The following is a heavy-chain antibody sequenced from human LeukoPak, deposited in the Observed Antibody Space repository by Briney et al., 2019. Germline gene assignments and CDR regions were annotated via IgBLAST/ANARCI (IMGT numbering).Heavy chain of an antibody. J-gene: IGHJ5*02. D-gene: IGHD3-10*01. CDR3: ARDLGGYYGSASFSSGWLDP. V-gene: IGHV3-30-3*01. Sequence: QTGGSLRLSCAASGSTFRSYGMHWVRQAPGKGLEWVAVISDDGDNKYYADSVKGRFTISRDNSKNILYLEMISLRPDDTAVFYCARDLGGYYGSASFSSGWLDPWGQGTLVTVSS. CDR2: ISDDGDNK. CDR1: GSTFRSYG.